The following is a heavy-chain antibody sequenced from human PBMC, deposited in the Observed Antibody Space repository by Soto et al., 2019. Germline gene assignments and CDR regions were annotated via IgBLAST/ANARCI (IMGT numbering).Heavy chain of an antibody. Sequence: QVQLVESGGGVVQPGRSLRLSCAASGFTFSTYGMHWVRQPPGKGLEWVSVISYVGKSDHYADPVKGRISISRDNSKNTLSLQMNSVRVEDRAVYYCAKTITTYSGDSRGRGAVVDYWGQGTLGTVAS. D-gene: IGHD3-22*01. CDR1: GFTFSTYG. J-gene: IGHJ4*02. CDR3: AKTITTYSGDSRGRGAVVDY. V-gene: IGHV3-30*18. CDR2: ISYVGKSD.